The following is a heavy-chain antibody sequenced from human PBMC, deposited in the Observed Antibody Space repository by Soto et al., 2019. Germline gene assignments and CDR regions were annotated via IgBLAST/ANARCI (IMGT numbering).Heavy chain of an antibody. CDR2: IYWDDDK. CDR3: AHTYYYDSSGYPFDF. D-gene: IGHD3-22*01. CDR1: GFSLSTDGVG. V-gene: IGHV2-5*02. Sequence: SGPTLVNPTQTLTLTCSFSGFSLSTDGVGVGWIRQTPGKALEWLALIYWDDDKRYRPCLKSRLTITEDTSKNQVVLVMTNMDPVDTATYYCAHTYYYDSSGYPFDFWGQGILVTVSS. J-gene: IGHJ4*02.